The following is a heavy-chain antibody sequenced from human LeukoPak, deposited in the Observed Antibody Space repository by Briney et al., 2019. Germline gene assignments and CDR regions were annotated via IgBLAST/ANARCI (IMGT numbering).Heavy chain of an antibody. CDR2: INPNTGGT. Sequence: GASVNVSCKASGYTFTGYFLHWVRQAPGQGLEWMGWINPNTGGTYYSQTFQGRVTMTRDTSISTAYMGLSSLRSDDTAFYYCARYTYFSANSGYILDNWGQGTLVTVSS. CDR1: GYTFTGYF. J-gene: IGHJ4*02. V-gene: IGHV1-2*02. D-gene: IGHD3-22*01. CDR3: ARYTYFSANSGYILDN.